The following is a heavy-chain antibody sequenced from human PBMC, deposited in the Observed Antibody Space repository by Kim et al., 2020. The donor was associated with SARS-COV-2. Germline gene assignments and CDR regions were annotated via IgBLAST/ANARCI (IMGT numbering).Heavy chain of an antibody. CDR1: GFTFSSYG. CDR2: MTYDGSKK. J-gene: IGHJ6*01. V-gene: IGHV3-30*18. Sequence: GGSLRLSCAASGFTFSSYGMHWVRQAPGKGLEWVALMTYDGSKKVYGDSVKGRFTISRDNSKNILYLEMNSLTGEDTAVYYCAKDFLELRTNDYYFYGM. CDR3: AKDFLELRTNDYYFYGM. D-gene: IGHD1-7*01.